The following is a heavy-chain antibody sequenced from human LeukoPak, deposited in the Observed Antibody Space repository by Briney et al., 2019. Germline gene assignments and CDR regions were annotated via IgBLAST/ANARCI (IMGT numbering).Heavy chain of an antibody. CDR1: GGTFSSYA. V-gene: IGHV1-69*13. J-gene: IGHJ4*02. CDR3: AGSYYDSSGYLY. CDR2: IIPIFGTA. D-gene: IGHD3-22*01. Sequence: SVKVSCKASGGTFSSYAISWVRQAPGQGLEWMGGIIPIFGTANYAQKFQGRVAITADESTSTAYMELSSLRSEDTAVYYCAGSYYDSSGYLYWGQGTLVTVSS.